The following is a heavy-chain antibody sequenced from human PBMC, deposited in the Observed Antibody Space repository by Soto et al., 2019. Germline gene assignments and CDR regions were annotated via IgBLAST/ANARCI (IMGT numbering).Heavy chain of an antibody. Sequence: QVQLVQSGAEVKKPGASVKVACKASGSTFPSYGISWVRHATGQGLEWMGGVSAYNGNTNYAQKLQGRVTMTSGTSTSTAYMELRSLRSDDTDVYYCARDYDAFDIWGQGTMVTVSS. V-gene: IGHV1-18*01. CDR1: GSTFPSYG. J-gene: IGHJ3*02. CDR2: VSAYNGNT. CDR3: ARDYDAFDI.